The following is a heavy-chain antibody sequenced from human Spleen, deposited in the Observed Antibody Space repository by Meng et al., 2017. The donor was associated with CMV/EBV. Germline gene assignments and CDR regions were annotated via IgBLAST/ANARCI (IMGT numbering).Heavy chain of an antibody. D-gene: IGHD6-13*01. Sequence: ASGFTFRSYAMSCLRQAPGKGLEWVSTISGSGSSTYYADSVKGRFTIFRDNSKNTLYVQMSRLRAEDTAVYYCANIPSAAGAYYFDYWGQGTLVTVSS. CDR1: GFTFRSYA. CDR3: ANIPSAAGAYYFDY. V-gene: IGHV3-23*01. CDR2: ISGSGSST. J-gene: IGHJ4*02.